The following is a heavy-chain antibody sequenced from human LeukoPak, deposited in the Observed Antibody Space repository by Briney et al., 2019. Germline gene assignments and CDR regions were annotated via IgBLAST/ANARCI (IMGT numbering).Heavy chain of an antibody. Sequence: GESLKISCKGSGYSFTSYWIGWVRHMPGKGLEWMGIVYPGDSDTRYSPSFQGQVTISADKSISTAYLRWSSLKASDTAMYYCARAAPPDDAFDIWGQGTMVTVSS. CDR1: GYSFTSYW. V-gene: IGHV5-51*01. CDR3: ARAAPPDDAFDI. CDR2: VYPGDSDT. J-gene: IGHJ3*02.